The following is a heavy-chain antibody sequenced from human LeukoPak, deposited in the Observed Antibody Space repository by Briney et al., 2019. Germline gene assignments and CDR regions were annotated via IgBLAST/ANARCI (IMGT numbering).Heavy chain of an antibody. J-gene: IGHJ4*02. CDR3: AKWSGSYYPSFDY. V-gene: IGHV3-30*02. CDR2: IRYDGSNK. Sequence: PGGSLRLYCAASGFTFSSYGMHWDRQAPGKGLEWVAFIRYDGSNKYYADSVKGRFTISRDNSKNTLYLQMNSLRAEDTAVYYCAKWSGSYYPSFDYWGQGTLVTVSS. D-gene: IGHD1-26*01. CDR1: GFTFSSYG.